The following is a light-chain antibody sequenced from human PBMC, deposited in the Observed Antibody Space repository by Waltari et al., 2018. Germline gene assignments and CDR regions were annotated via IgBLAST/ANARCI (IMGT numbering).Light chain of an antibody. CDR1: DNIRIY. J-gene: IGKJ2*01. CDR2: AAS. V-gene: IGKV1-39*01. CDR3: QQSFSIPYT. Sequence: DVQMTQSPVSLSASVGARVTITCRASDNIRIYLNWYQQKPGKAPKLLIYAASSLQSGVPSRFSGSGSETDFTLTISSLRPEDFATYYCQQSFSIPYTFGQGTNVEI.